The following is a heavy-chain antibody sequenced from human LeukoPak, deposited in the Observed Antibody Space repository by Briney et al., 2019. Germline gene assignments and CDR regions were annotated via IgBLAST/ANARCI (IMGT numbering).Heavy chain of an antibody. CDR2: ISYDGSNK. CDR1: GFTFSSYA. CDR3: ARERGYSYGYFDY. Sequence: GGSLRLSCAASGFTFSSYAMHWVRQAPGKGLEWVAVISYDGSNKYYADSVKGRFTTSRDNSKNTLYLQMNSLRAEDTAVYYCARERGYSYGYFDYWGQGTLVTVSS. D-gene: IGHD5-18*01. J-gene: IGHJ4*02. V-gene: IGHV3-30*04.